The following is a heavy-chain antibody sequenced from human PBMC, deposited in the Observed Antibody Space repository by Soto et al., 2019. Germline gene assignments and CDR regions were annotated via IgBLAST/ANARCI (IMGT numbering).Heavy chain of an antibody. CDR3: ARAHPYYFGSGSYYNDH. CDR2: IYYSGST. CDR1: GGSISSGGYY. Sequence: PSETLCLTCTVSGGSISSGGYYWSWIRQHPGKGLEWIGYIYYSGSTYYNPSLKSRVTISVDTSKNQFSLKLSSVTAADTAVYYCARAHPYYFGSGSYYNDHWGLGTLVTVSS. V-gene: IGHV4-31*03. J-gene: IGHJ5*02. D-gene: IGHD3-10*01.